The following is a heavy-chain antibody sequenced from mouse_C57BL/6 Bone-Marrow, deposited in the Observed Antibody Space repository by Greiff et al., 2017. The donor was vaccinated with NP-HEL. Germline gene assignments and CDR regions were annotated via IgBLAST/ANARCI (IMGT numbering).Heavy chain of an antibody. Sequence: QVQLKQPGAELVKPGASVKLSCKASGYTFTTYWMQWVKQRPGQGLEWIGEIDPSDSYTNSNQQFKGKATLTVDTSSSTANMQLSSLTSEDSAVYYGARKAYYGRSYEFAYWGQGTLVTVSA. CDR1: GYTFTTYW. CDR2: IDPSDSYT. CDR3: ARKAYYGRSYEFAY. J-gene: IGHJ3*01. V-gene: IGHV1-50*01. D-gene: IGHD1-1*01.